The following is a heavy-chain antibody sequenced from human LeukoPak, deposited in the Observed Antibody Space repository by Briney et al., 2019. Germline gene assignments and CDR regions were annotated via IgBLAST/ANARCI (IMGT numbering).Heavy chain of an antibody. CDR3: AKETYYYDSSGYYNY. CDR2: IGSDSSTI. J-gene: IGHJ4*02. Sequence: GGSLRLSCAASGFTFVTYSMNWVRQAPGKGLEWVSYIGSDSSTIYYADSVKGRFTISRDNSKNTLYLQMNSLRAEDTAVYYCAKETYYYDSSGYYNYWGQGTLVTVSS. D-gene: IGHD3-22*01. CDR1: GFTFVTYS. V-gene: IGHV3-48*01.